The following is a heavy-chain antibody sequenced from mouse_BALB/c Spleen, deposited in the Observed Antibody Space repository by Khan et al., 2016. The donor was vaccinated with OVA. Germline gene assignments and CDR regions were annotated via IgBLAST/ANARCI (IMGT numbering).Heavy chain of an antibody. CDR3: AREEALYYFDY. Sequence: KDKATLTADKSSSTAYMQLSSLKSEDSAVYFCAREEALYYFDYWGQGTTLTVSS. J-gene: IGHJ2*01. V-gene: IGHV1-76*01. D-gene: IGHD3-2*02.